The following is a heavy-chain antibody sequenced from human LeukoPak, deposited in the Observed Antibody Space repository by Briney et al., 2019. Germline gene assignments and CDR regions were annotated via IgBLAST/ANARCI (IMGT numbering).Heavy chain of an antibody. D-gene: IGHD2-15*01. J-gene: IGHJ3*02. V-gene: IGHV3-7*03. CDR1: GFTFSSYW. CDR3: ARDSPPGGYCSGGSCPEAFDI. CDR2: IKQDGSEK. Sequence: GGSLRLSCAASGFTFSSYWMSWVRQAPGKGLEWVANIKQDGSEKYYVDSVKGRFTISRDNAKNSLYLQMNSLRAEDTAVYYCARDSPPGGYCSGGSCPEAFDIWGQGTTVTVSS.